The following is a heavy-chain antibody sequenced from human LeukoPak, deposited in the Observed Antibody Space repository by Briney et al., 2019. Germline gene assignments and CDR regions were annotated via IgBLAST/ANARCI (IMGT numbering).Heavy chain of an antibody. CDR3: ARDGVYPLGDY. J-gene: IGHJ4*02. D-gene: IGHD6-6*01. CDR2: IWYDGSNK. Sequence: GGSLRLSCAASGFTFNSYGMHWVRQAPGKGLEWVAVIWYDGSNKYYADSVKGRFTISRDNSKNTLYLQMNSLRAEDTAVYYCARDGVYPLGDYWGQGTLVTVSS. CDR1: GFTFNSYG. V-gene: IGHV3-33*01.